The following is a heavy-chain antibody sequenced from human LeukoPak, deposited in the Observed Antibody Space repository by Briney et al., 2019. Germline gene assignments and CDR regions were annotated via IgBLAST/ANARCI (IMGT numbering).Heavy chain of an antibody. D-gene: IGHD6-13*01. CDR3: ARDQGYAAGIDY. J-gene: IGHJ4*02. Sequence: PSQTLSLTCTVSGGSISSGGYYWSWIRQPPGKGLEWIGYIYHSGSTYYNPSLKSRVTISVDRSKNQFSLKLSSVTAADTAVYYCARDQGYAAGIDYWGQGTLVTVSS. CDR1: GGSISSGGYY. V-gene: IGHV4-30-2*01. CDR2: IYHSGST.